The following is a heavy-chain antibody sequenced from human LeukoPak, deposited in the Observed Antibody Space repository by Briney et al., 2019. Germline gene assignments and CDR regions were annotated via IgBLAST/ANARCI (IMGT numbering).Heavy chain of an antibody. CDR3: ARDSWTRPNKGYCSGGSCYPGLDYYYYYYMDV. CDR2: ISAYNGNT. V-gene: IGHV1-18*01. J-gene: IGHJ6*03. D-gene: IGHD2-15*01. CDR1: GYTFTSYG. Sequence: ASVKVSCKASGYTFTSYGISWVRQAPGQGLEWMGWISAYNGNTNYAQKLQGRVTMTTDTSTSTAYMELRSLRSDDTAVYYCARDSWTRPNKGYCSGGSCYPGLDYYYYYYMDVWGKGTTVTVSS.